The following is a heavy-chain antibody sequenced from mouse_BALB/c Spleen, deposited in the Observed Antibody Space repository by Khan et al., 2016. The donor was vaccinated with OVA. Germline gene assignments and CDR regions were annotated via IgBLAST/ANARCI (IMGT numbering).Heavy chain of an antibody. Sequence: VQLQQSGPGLVKPSQSLSLTCTVTGYSITSDYAWNWIRQFPGNKLEWMGYIRYSGSTSYNQSLKSRISITRDTSKNQFFLQLNSVTTEDTATYYCARSIMANWGQGTTLTVSS. CDR1: GYSITSDYA. CDR3: ARSIMAN. V-gene: IGHV3-2*02. CDR2: IRYSGST. J-gene: IGHJ2*01.